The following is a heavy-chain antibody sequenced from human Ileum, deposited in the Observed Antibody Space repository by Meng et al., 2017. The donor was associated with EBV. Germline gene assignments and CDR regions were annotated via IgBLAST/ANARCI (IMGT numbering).Heavy chain of an antibody. CDR1: GFTFRSDW. CDR3: ARVYRSASYWYFDL. J-gene: IGHJ2*01. Sequence: GRLVESXGGSVQPXXAVXXXXXASGFTFRSDWMHWVRQSPGEGLVWVSRINSDGSSTIFADSVTGRFTISRDNAKNTLYLQMNSLRAEDTAVYYCARVYRSASYWYFDLWGRGPLVTVSS. D-gene: IGHD6-25*01. CDR2: INSDGSST. V-gene: IGHV3-74*01.